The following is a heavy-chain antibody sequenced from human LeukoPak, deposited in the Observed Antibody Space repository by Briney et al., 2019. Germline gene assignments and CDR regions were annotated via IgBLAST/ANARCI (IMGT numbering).Heavy chain of an antibody. CDR1: GYTLTELS. CDR2: FDPEDGET. Sequence: ASVKVSCKVSGYTLTELSMHWVRQAPGKGLEGMGGFDPEDGETIYAQKCQGRVTMTEDTSTDTAYMELSSLRSEDTAVYYCATDPPITMVPPTMDVWGQGTTVTVSS. D-gene: IGHD3-10*01. J-gene: IGHJ6*02. V-gene: IGHV1-24*01. CDR3: ATDPPITMVPPTMDV.